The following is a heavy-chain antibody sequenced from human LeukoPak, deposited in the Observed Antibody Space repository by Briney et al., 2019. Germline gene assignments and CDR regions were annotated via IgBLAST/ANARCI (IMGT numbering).Heavy chain of an antibody. CDR1: GGSISSYY. J-gene: IGHJ4*02. D-gene: IGHD5-24*01. CDR3: ARHVGDGYNPDY. Sequence: PSETLSLACTVSGGSISSYYWSWIRQPPGKGLEWIGYIYYGGSTNYNPSLKSRVTISVDTSKNQFSLKLSSVTAADTAVYYCARHVGDGYNPDYWGQGTLVTVSS. CDR2: IYYGGST. V-gene: IGHV4-59*08.